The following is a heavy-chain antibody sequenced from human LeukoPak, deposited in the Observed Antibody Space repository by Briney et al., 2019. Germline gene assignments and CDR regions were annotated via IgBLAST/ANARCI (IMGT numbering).Heavy chain of an antibody. D-gene: IGHD6-6*01. CDR3: ARSMGYSSSAGLDY. CDR1: GFAFSDYG. J-gene: IGHJ4*02. CDR2: IFSGGST. Sequence: PGGSLRLSCAASGFAFSDYGMDWVRQAPGKGLEWVSVIFSGGSTYYADSVKGRFTISRDNSKNTLYLQMNSLRAEDTAVYYCARSMGYSSSAGLDYWGQGTLVTVSS. V-gene: IGHV3-66*01.